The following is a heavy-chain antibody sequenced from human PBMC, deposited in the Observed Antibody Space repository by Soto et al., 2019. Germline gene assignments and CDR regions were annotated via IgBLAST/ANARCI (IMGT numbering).Heavy chain of an antibody. Sequence: QVQLQESGPGLVKPSETLSLTCGVSGGSIRSNKWWSWVRQPPGKGLEWIGEIYHSGSTNYNPSLKSRVPLSLDQSQHQFSLTLNSVTAADTAVYYCARWGDCMPQVLWGQGTLVTVSS. J-gene: IGHJ1*01. CDR1: GGSIRSNKW. CDR3: ARWGDCMPQVL. D-gene: IGHD2-21*02. CDR2: IYHSGST. V-gene: IGHV4-4*02.